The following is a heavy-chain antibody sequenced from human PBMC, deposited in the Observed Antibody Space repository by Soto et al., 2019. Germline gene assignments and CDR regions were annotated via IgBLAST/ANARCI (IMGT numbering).Heavy chain of an antibody. D-gene: IGHD5-12*01. J-gene: IGHJ6*02. CDR3: ARLSVGGYNYYYYYGMDV. Sequence: SETLSLTYTVSGGSISSSSYYWGWIRQPPGKGLEWIGSIYYSGSTYYNPSLKSRVTISVDTSKNQFSLKLSSVTAADTAVYYCARLSVGGYNYYYYYGMDVWGQGTTVTVSS. CDR2: IYYSGST. CDR1: GGSISSSSYY. V-gene: IGHV4-39*01.